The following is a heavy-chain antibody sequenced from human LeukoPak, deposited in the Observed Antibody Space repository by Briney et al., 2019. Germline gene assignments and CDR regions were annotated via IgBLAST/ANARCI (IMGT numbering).Heavy chain of an antibody. V-gene: IGHV3-48*01. CDR3: ARDLRSGWSYYFDY. Sequence: GGSLRLSCAASEFTFSSYSMNWVRQAPGKGLEWVSYITNSGNSKSYADSVKGRFTISRDNSKNTLYLQMNSLRAEDTAVYYCARDLRSGWSYYFDYWGQGTLVTVSS. CDR1: EFTFSSYS. D-gene: IGHD6-13*01. J-gene: IGHJ4*02. CDR2: ITNSGNSK.